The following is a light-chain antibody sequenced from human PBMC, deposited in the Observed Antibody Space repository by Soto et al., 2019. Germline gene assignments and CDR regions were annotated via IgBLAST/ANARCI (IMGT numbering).Light chain of an antibody. CDR3: QHYGLSSSIT. CDR1: QSVDSYH. CDR2: GAY. Sequence: EIVLTQSPGTLSLSPGERATLSCRASQSVDSYHLAWYQQKAGQAPRLLIYGAYSRATGIPDRFSGSESGTDFALNISRLAPEDFAVYFCQHYGLSSSITFGQGTRLEIK. V-gene: IGKV3-20*01. J-gene: IGKJ5*01.